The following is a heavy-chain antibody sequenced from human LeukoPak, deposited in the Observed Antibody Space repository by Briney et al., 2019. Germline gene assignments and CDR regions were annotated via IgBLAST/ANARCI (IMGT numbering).Heavy chain of an antibody. Sequence: GAALKISCKGAGYSFTSYWIGWGRRMPGKGREGMGIIYPGDSDTRYSPSFQGRVTISADKSINTSYLQLSSSTASDTATFSSSRHPEPHYYDSSGYASYSWGHGTPVTVSP. D-gene: IGHD3-22*01. CDR2: IYPGDSDT. CDR3: SRHPEPHYYDSSGYASYS. J-gene: IGHJ5*01. V-gene: IGHV5-51*01. CDR1: GYSFTSYW.